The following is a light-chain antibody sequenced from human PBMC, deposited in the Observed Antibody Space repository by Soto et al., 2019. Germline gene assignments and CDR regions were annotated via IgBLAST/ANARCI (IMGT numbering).Light chain of an antibody. CDR1: QSVSSSY. Sequence: EIVLTQSPGTLSLSPGERATLPCRASQSVSSSYLAWYQQKPGQPPRLLIYGASSRATGIPDRFSGSGSETDFTLTISRLEPEDFAVYYCQHLQTFGQGTKVEIK. CDR2: GAS. V-gene: IGKV3-20*01. CDR3: QHLQT. J-gene: IGKJ1*01.